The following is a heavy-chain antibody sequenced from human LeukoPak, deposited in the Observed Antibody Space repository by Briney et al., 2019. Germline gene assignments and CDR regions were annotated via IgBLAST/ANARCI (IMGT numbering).Heavy chain of an antibody. Sequence: PWASVKVSCKASGYTFTSYDINWVRQATGQGLEWMGWMNPNSGNTGYAQKFQGRVTMTRNTSISTAYMELSSLRSEDTAVNYCARDARGLSSTGSTPDGMDVWGQGTTVTVSS. CDR2: MNPNSGNT. J-gene: IGHJ6*02. D-gene: IGHD2-2*01. CDR1: GYTFTSYD. CDR3: ARDARGLSSTGSTPDGMDV. V-gene: IGHV1-8*01.